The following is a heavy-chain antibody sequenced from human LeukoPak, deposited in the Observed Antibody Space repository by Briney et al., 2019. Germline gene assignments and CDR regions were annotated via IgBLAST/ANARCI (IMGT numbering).Heavy chain of an antibody. V-gene: IGHV1-2*02. CDR3: ARGKAVAANAALDP. Sequence: ASVKVPCKASGYTFTGYYMRWVRQAPGQGLEWMGWINPNSGGTNYAQKFQGRVTVTRDTSISTAYMELSRLRSDDTAVYYCARGKAVAANAALDPWGQGTLVTVSS. CDR2: INPNSGGT. D-gene: IGHD6-19*01. J-gene: IGHJ5*02. CDR1: GYTFTGYY.